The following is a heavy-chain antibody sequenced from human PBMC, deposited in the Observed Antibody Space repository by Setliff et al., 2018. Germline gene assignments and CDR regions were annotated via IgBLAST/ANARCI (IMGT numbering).Heavy chain of an antibody. Sequence: GESLRLSCVGSEFTVNSNFMTWVRQAPGKGLEWLSVIYVGGKTFYADSVKGRFTISRDDSKNTLSLHIKSLRPDDTAMYYCARQTGLGGHNLKDGTFYGVDVWGQGIMVTVSS. CDR2: IYVGGKT. J-gene: IGHJ6*02. D-gene: IGHD1-1*01. CDR1: EFTVNSNF. CDR3: ARQTGLGGHNLKDGTFYGVDV. V-gene: IGHV3-66*04.